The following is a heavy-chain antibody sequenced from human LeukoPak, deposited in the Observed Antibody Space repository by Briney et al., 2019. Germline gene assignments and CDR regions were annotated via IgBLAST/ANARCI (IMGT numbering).Heavy chain of an antibody. CDR2: INWNGGST. J-gene: IGHJ3*02. D-gene: IGHD1-14*01. CDR1: GFTFDDYG. CDR3: VRDGYKAFDI. V-gene: IGHV3-20*04. Sequence: AGSLRLSCAVSGFTFDDYGMSWVRQAPGKGLEWVSGINWNGGSTGYADSVKGRFTISRDNAKNSLYLQMNSLRAEDTALYYCVRDGYKAFDIWRQGTMVTVSS.